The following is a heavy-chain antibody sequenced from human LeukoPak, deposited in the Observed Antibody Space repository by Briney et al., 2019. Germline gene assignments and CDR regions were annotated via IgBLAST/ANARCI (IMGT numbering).Heavy chain of an antibody. V-gene: IGHV3-66*02. CDR1: GFTVSSNY. J-gene: IGHJ4*02. CDR3: ARESLGGSSFDY. Sequence: PGGSLRLSCAASGFTVSSNYMSWVRQAPGKGLEWVSVIYSGGSTYYADSVKGRFTISRDNSKNALYLQMDSLRAEDTAVYYCARESLGGSSFDYWGQGTLVTVSS. D-gene: IGHD1-26*01. CDR2: IYSGGST.